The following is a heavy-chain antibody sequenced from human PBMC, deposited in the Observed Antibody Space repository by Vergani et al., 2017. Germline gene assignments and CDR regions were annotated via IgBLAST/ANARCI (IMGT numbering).Heavy chain of an antibody. J-gene: IGHJ4*02. CDR2: INLNSGGT. CDR3: ARVATVTTWATLKY. V-gene: IGHV1-2*02. D-gene: IGHD4-17*01. Sequence: QVQLVQSGAEVKKPGASVKVSCKASGYTFTGYYMHWVRQAPGQGLEWMGWINLNSGGTNYAQKFQGRVTMTRDTSISTAYMELSRLRSDDTAVYYCARVATVTTWATLKYWGQGTLVTVSS. CDR1: GYTFTGYY.